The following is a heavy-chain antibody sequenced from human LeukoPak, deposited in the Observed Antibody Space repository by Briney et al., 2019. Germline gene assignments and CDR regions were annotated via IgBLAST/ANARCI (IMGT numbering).Heavy chain of an antibody. CDR1: GFTFSSYS. Sequence: PGGSLRLSCAASGFTFSSYSMNWVRQAPGKGLEWVSSISSSSSYIYYADSVKGRFTISRDNAKSSLCLQMNSLRAEDTAVYYCARDHLADILTGYSLNYYYYGMDVWGKGTTVTVSS. D-gene: IGHD3-9*01. J-gene: IGHJ6*04. CDR3: ARDHLADILTGYSLNYYYYGMDV. CDR2: ISSSSSYI. V-gene: IGHV3-21*01.